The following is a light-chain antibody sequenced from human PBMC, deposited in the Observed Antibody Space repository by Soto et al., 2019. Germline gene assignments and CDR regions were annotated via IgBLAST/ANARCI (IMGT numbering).Light chain of an antibody. CDR1: QGIANY. Sequence: DIRMTQSPSSLSASVGDRVTITCRASQGIANYLAWYQQKPGKGPQLLIFGASTLQSGVPSRFSGSGSVTDFILTISSLQPEDVAIYSCQQYFSAPRAFGRGTKVEIK. J-gene: IGKJ1*01. CDR3: QQYFSAPRA. V-gene: IGKV1-27*01. CDR2: GAS.